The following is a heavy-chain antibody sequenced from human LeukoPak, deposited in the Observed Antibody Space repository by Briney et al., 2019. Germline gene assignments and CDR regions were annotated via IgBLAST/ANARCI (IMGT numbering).Heavy chain of an antibody. J-gene: IGHJ6*03. V-gene: IGHV3-48*01. CDR3: ARDNDGSGSYFYYYYMDV. CDR1: GFTFSSYS. CDR2: ISSSSSTI. D-gene: IGHD3-10*01. Sequence: GGSLRLSCAASGFTFSSYSMNWVRQAPGKGLEWVSYISSSSSTIYYADSVKGRFTISRDNAKNSPYLQMNGLRAEDTAVYYCARDNDGSGSYFYYYYMDVWGKGTTVTVSS.